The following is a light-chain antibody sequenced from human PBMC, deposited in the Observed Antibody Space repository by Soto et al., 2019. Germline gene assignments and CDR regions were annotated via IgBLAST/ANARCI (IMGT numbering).Light chain of an antibody. CDR2: GNN. Sequence: QSVLTQPPSVSGAPGQRVTISCTGSSSNIGAGSDVHWYRHLPGTAPKLLIFGNNNRPSGVPDRFSGSRSGTSASLAITGLQAEDEADYYCSSYTTSYFYVFGPGTKVTVL. CDR1: SSNIGAGSD. V-gene: IGLV1-40*01. J-gene: IGLJ1*01. CDR3: SSYTTSYFYV.